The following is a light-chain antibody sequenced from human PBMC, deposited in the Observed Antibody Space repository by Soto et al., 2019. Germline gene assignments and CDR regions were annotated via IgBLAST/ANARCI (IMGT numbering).Light chain of an antibody. V-gene: IGKV4-1*01. J-gene: IGKJ3*01. CDR1: QSVLHSSNNKNY. Sequence: DIVMTQSPDSLAVSLGERATINCKSSQSVLHSSNNKNYLTWYQQKPGQPPKLLIYWASTRESGVPDRFSGSGSGTDFTLTISSLQAEDVAVYYCQQYYSTPITVGPGTKVDIK. CDR3: QQYYSTPIT. CDR2: WAS.